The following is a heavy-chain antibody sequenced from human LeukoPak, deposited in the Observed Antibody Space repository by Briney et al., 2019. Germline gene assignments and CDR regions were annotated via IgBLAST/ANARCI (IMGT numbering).Heavy chain of an antibody. CDR1: GFTFSRHG. D-gene: IGHD3-3*01. Sequence: GGSLRLSCAPSGFTFSRHGMHWVRQAPGKGLEWVAIISNDGSRKYYAHSVEGRFTISRDNSKNTLYLQMDSLRAEDTAVYYCARDRAWNYFDYWGQGTLVTISS. V-gene: IGHV3-30*03. J-gene: IGHJ4*02. CDR3: ARDRAWNYFDY. CDR2: ISNDGSRK.